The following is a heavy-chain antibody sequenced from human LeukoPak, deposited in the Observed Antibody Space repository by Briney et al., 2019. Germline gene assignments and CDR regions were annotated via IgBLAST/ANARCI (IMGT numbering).Heavy chain of an antibody. Sequence: SETLSFTCSVSGVSVTNYYWSWVRQPAGKRLEWIGRNYPTGDTIYNPSLKSRVTMSVDMSKNHLSLKLTSVTAADAAVYYCARDLTARGSFDYWGQGILVSVSS. CDR2: NYPTGDT. CDR3: ARDLTARGSFDY. CDR1: GVSVTNYY. J-gene: IGHJ4*02. D-gene: IGHD3-16*01. V-gene: IGHV4-4*07.